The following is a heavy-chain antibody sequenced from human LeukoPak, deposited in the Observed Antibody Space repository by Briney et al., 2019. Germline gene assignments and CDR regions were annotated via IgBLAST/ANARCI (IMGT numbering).Heavy chain of an antibody. CDR2: INPNSGGT. D-gene: IGHD3-22*01. J-gene: IGHJ4*02. CDR3: ARDMVYDSSGL. CDR1: GYTFTSYA. V-gene: IGHV1-2*02. Sequence: ASVKVSCKASGYTFTSYAMNWVRQAPGQGLEWMGWINPNSGGTNYAQKFQGRVTMTRDTSISTAYMELSRLRSDDTAVYYCARDMVYDSSGLWGQGTLVTVSS.